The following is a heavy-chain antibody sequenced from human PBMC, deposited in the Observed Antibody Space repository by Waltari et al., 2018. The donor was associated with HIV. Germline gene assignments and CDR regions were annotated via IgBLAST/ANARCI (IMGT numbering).Heavy chain of an antibody. V-gene: IGHV3-74*01. CDR2: ISGDVSNT. CDR1: GFSFTSYW. Sequence: EVQLVESGGGSVQPGGSLRLSCVASGFSFTSYWIHWVRQVPGKGLVWVSWISGDVSNTRYADSVKGRFTISRDNAKNTLYLQMNSLRDEDTAVYYCTTGSGRYYGYWGQGTLVTVTS. D-gene: IGHD1-26*01. J-gene: IGHJ4*02. CDR3: TTGSGRYYGY.